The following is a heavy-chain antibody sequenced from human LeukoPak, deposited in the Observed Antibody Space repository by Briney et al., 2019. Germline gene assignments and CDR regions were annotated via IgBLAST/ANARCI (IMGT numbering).Heavy chain of an antibody. CDR1: GGSISSGSYY. CDR3: ARDLEGDRLHPRLGYYYYYMDV. CDR2: IYTSGST. J-gene: IGHJ6*03. D-gene: IGHD3-16*01. V-gene: IGHV4-61*02. Sequence: SETLSLTCTVSGGSISSGSYYWSWIRQPAGKGLEWIGRIYTSGSTNYNPSLKSRVTISVDTSKNQFSLKLSSVTAADTAVYYCARDLEGDRLHPRLGYYYYYMDVWGKGTTVTVSS.